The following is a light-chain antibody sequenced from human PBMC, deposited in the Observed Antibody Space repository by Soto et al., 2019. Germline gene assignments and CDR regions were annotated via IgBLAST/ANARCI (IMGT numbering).Light chain of an antibody. J-gene: IGLJ2*01. CDR2: EVS. CDR1: SSDIGGTYNY. CDR3: SAYRSMRVV. V-gene: IGLV2-14*01. Sequence: QSALTQPASVSGSPGQSITISCTGSSSDIGGTYNYVSWYQQFPGKAPKVMIYEVSNRPSGVSNRFSGSKSGNTASLTISGLQAEDEADYYCSAYRSMRVVFGGGTKVTVL.